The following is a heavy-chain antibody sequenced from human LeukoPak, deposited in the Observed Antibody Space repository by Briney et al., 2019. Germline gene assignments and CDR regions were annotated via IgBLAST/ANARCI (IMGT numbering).Heavy chain of an antibody. D-gene: IGHD1-26*01. CDR2: INHSGST. Sequence: SETLSLTCAVYGGSFSGYYWSWIRQPPGKGLEWIGEINHSGSTNYNPSLKSRVTISVDTSKNQFSLKLSSVTAADTAVYYCARHAGVGVTVASYFDYWGQGTLVTVSS. CDR1: GGSFSGYY. V-gene: IGHV4-34*01. CDR3: ARHAGVGVTVASYFDY. J-gene: IGHJ4*02.